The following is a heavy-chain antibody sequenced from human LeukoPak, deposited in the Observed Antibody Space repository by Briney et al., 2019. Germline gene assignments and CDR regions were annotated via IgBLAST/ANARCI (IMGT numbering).Heavy chain of an antibody. CDR1: GFTFSSYT. D-gene: IGHD4-17*01. Sequence: PGGSLTLSCAASGFTFSSYTMSWVRQAPGKGPEWVSTISNSGRNTFYTDSVKGRFTISRDNSKNTLYLQMNSLRAGDTAVYSCARLFRGDYVGFDYWGQGTLVTVSS. CDR2: ISNSGRNT. CDR3: ARLFRGDYVGFDY. J-gene: IGHJ4*02. V-gene: IGHV3-23*01.